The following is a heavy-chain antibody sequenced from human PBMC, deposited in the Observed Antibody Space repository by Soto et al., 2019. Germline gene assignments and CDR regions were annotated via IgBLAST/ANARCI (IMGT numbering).Heavy chain of an antibody. D-gene: IGHD1-1*01. V-gene: IGHV3-74*01. CDR2: INSDASDT. Sequence: EVQLVESGGGLVQPGGSLRLSCAASGFTFSSYWMHWVRQAPGKGLVWVSRINSDASDTTYADSVKGRFTISRDNAKNTLDLQMNSLSADDTAVYYCARATGAFYYYYGLDVRGQGTTVTVSS. CDR1: GFTFSSYW. CDR3: ARATGAFYYYYGLDV. J-gene: IGHJ6*01.